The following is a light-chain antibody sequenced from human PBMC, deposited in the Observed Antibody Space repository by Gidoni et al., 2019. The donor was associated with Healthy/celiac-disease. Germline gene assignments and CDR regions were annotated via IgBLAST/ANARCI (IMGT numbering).Light chain of an antibody. CDR1: QDISNY. J-gene: IGKJ1*01. Sequence: DIQMTQSPPSLSASVGDRVTITCQASQDISNYLNWYQQKPGKAPKLLIYDASNLETGVPSRFSGSGSGTDFTFTISSLQPEDIATYYCQQYDNLPPRTFXXXTKVEIK. CDR3: QQYDNLPPRT. CDR2: DAS. V-gene: IGKV1-33*01.